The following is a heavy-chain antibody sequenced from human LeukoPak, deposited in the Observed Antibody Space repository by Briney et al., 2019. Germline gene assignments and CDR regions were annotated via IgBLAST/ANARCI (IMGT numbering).Heavy chain of an antibody. CDR3: AKDFTVSFDY. J-gene: IGHJ4*02. D-gene: IGHD3-16*02. V-gene: IGHV3-30*02. CDR1: GFTFSSYG. CDR2: IRYDGSNK. Sequence: PGGSLRLSCAASGFTFSSYGVHWVRQAPGQGLEWVAFIRYDGSNKYYADSVKGRFTISRDNSKNTLYLQMNSLRAEDTAVYYCAKDFTVSFDYWGQGTLVTVSS.